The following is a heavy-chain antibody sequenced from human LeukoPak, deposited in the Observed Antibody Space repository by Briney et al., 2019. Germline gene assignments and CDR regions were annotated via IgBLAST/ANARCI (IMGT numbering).Heavy chain of an antibody. Sequence: PGGSLRLSCAASGFTFSNAWMSWVRQAPGKGLEWVANIKQDGSEKYYVDSVKGQFTISRDNAKNSLYLQMNSLRAEDTAVYYCARDSDFWSGYYFDPWGQGTLVTVSS. J-gene: IGHJ5*02. CDR3: ARDSDFWSGYYFDP. CDR2: IKQDGSEK. D-gene: IGHD3-3*01. V-gene: IGHV3-7*01. CDR1: GFTFSNAW.